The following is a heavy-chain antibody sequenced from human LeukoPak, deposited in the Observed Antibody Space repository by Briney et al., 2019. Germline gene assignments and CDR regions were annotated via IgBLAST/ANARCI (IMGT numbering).Heavy chain of an antibody. J-gene: IGHJ4*02. D-gene: IGHD5-18*01. CDR1: GFTFSGFG. V-gene: IGHV3-30*02. Sequence: GGSLTLSCAASGFTFSGFGMHWVRQAPGKGLEGVAFIRNDGSSKYYADSVKGRFTISRDNSKNTLHLQMNSLRAEDTAVYYCARDSRYGYSNDYWGQGTLVTVSS. CDR2: IRNDGSSK. CDR3: ARDSRYGYSNDY.